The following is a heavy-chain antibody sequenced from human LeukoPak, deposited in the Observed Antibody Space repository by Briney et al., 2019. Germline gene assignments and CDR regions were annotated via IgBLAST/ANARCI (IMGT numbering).Heavy chain of an antibody. V-gene: IGHV4-31*03. CDR2: IFHSGST. CDR1: GGSISSGGYY. CDR3: ARDGKRAPYDSSGKTLTPTDAFDI. D-gene: IGHD3-22*01. J-gene: IGHJ3*02. Sequence: SQTLSLTCTVSGGSISSGGYYWSWIRQPPGKGLEWIGYIFHSGSTNYNPSLKSRVTISVDTSKNQFSLKLSSVTAADTAVYYCARDGKRAPYDSSGKTLTPTDAFDIWGQGTMVTVSS.